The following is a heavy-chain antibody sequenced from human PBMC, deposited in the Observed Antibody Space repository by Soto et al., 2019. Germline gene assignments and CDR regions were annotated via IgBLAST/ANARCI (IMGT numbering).Heavy chain of an antibody. CDR3: ARYKSNYYYGMDV. J-gene: IGHJ6*02. CDR1: GGSISSYY. CDR2: IYYSGIT. D-gene: IGHD1-20*01. Sequence: QVQLQESGPGLVKPSETLSLTCTVSGGSISSYYWSWIRQPPGKGLEWIGYIYYSGITNYNPSLKTRVTISVDTSKNQFSLNLSSVTAADTAVYYCARYKSNYYYGMDVWGQGTTVTVS. V-gene: IGHV4-59*01.